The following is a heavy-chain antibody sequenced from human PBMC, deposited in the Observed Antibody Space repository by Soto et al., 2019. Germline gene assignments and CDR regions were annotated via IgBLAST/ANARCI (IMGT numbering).Heavy chain of an antibody. D-gene: IGHD1-1*01. CDR1: GYTFTSYG. Sequence: QVHLVQSGAEVKKPGASVKVSCKASGYTFTSYGITWVRQAPGQGLEWMGWISAHNGNTDYAQKLQGRVIVTRDTSTSTAYMELRSLRHEDTAVYYRARGRYGDYWGQGALVTVS. CDR3: ARGRYGDY. CDR2: ISAHNGNT. V-gene: IGHV1-18*01. J-gene: IGHJ4*02.